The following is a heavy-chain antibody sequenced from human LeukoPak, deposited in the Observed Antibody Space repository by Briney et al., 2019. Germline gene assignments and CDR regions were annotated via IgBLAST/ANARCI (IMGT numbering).Heavy chain of an antibody. V-gene: IGHV1-2*02. CDR1: GYTFTGYY. CDR2: INPNSGGT. Sequence: ASVKVSCKASGYTFTGYYMHWVRQAPGQGLEWMGWINPNSGGTNYAQKFQGRVTMTRDTSISTAYMELSRLRSDDTAVYYCARAGGSGYGRFDIWGQGTMVTVSS. D-gene: IGHD5-12*01. J-gene: IGHJ3*02. CDR3: ARAGGSGYGRFDI.